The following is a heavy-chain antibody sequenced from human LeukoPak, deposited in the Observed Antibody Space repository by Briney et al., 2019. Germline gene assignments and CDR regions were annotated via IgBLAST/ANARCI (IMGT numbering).Heavy chain of an antibody. J-gene: IGHJ4*02. CDR3: GRAGIRRGYNGYEIDY. CDR1: GGSISSSNW. CDR2: IHHSGTT. D-gene: IGHD5-12*01. V-gene: IGHV4-4*02. Sequence: SGTLSLTCAVSGGSISSSNWWTWVRQPPGKGLEWLGEIHHSGTTNFNPSLKSRVTISVDKSKNQFSLNLSSVTAADTAVFYCGRAGIRRGYNGYEIDYWGQGILVTVSS.